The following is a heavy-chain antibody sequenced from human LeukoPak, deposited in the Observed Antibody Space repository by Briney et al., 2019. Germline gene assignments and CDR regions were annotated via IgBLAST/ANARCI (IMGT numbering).Heavy chain of an antibody. D-gene: IGHD3-10*01. CDR1: GGSFSGYY. J-gene: IGHJ4*02. Sequence: KXSETLXXTCAVYGGSFSGYYWSWIRQPPGKGLEWIGEINHSGSTNYNPSLKSRVTISVDTSKKQFSLKLSSVTDADTAVDYCAMLRTGSLDYWGQGTLVTVSS. CDR2: INHSGST. V-gene: IGHV4-34*01. CDR3: AMLRTGSLDY.